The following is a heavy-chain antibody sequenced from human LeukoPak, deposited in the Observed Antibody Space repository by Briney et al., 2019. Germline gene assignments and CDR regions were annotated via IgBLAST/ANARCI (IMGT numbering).Heavy chain of an antibody. J-gene: IGHJ4*02. Sequence: SETLSLTCSVSSDSIYGSSHYWAWIRQPPGKGLEWVASIYYDGSAYYGPSLKSRVTISIDTSKNQFSLRLKSATAADTAVYYCARLELSYVDFWGQGTLVTVSS. CDR1: SDSIYGSSHY. CDR2: IYYDGSA. D-gene: IGHD1-7*01. CDR3: ARLELSYVDF. V-gene: IGHV4-39*01.